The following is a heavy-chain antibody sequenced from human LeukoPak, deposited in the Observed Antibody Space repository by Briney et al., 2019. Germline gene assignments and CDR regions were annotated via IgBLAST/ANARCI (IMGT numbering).Heavy chain of an antibody. J-gene: IGHJ5*02. D-gene: IGHD6-13*01. CDR1: GGSISSYY. V-gene: IGHV4-59*01. Sequence: PSETLSLTCTVSGGSISSYYWSWIRQPPGKGLEWIGYIYYSGSTNYNPSLKSRVTISVDTSKNQFSLNLSSVTAADTVVYYCARKPSSSSWYWFDPWGQGTLVTVSS. CDR3: ARKPSSSSWYWFDP. CDR2: IYYSGST.